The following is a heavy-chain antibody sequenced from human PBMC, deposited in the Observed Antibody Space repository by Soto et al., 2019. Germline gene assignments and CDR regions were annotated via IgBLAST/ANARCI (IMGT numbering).Heavy chain of an antibody. Sequence: EVQLVESGGGLVQPGRSLRLSCAASGFTFDDYAMHWVRQAPGKGLEWVSGISWNSGSIGYAASVKGRFTISRDNAKDSLYLQMTSLRAEDTALYYCAKGGQLLSEGGGYWGQGTLVTVSS. J-gene: IGHJ4*02. CDR3: AKGGQLLSEGGGY. D-gene: IGHD2-2*01. CDR2: ISWNSGSI. V-gene: IGHV3-9*01. CDR1: GFTFDDYA.